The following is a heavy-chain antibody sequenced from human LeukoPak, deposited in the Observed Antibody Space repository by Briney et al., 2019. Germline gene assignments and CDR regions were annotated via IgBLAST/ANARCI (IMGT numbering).Heavy chain of an antibody. CDR1: GGSISSGNW. D-gene: IGHD6-19*01. J-gene: IGHJ4*02. V-gene: IGHV4-4*02. Sequence: SETLSLTCAVSGGSISSGNWWSWVRQPPGKGLEWIGEIYHSGSTNYNPSLKSRVTISVDKSKNQFSLKLSSVTAADTAVYYCARDSSGWSGGSDYWGQGTLVTVSS. CDR3: ARDSSGWSGGSDY. CDR2: IYHSGST.